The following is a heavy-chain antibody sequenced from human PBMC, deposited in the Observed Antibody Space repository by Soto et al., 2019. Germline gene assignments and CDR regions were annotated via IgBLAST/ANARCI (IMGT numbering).Heavy chain of an antibody. CDR1: GYTFTGYY. J-gene: IGHJ6*02. D-gene: IGHD3-10*01. CDR3: ARDQKYGSGSYFVSRQKYGMDV. Sequence: QVQLVQSGAEVKKPGASVKVSCKASGYTFTGYYMHWVRQAPGQGLEWMGWINPNSGGTNYAQKFQGWVTMTRDTSISTAYMELSRLRSDDTAVYYCARDQKYGSGSYFVSRQKYGMDVWGQGTAVTVSS. CDR2: INPNSGGT. V-gene: IGHV1-2*04.